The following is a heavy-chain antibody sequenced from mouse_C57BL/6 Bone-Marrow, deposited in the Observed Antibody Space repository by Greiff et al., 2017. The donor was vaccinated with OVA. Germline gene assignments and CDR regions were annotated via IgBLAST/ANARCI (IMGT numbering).Heavy chain of an antibody. CDR1: GFNIKDDY. V-gene: IGHV14-4*01. J-gene: IGHJ2*01. CDR2: IDPENGDT. CDR3: TTDRY. Sequence: EVQLQESGAELVRPGASVKLSCTASGFNIKDDYMHWVKERPEQGLEWIGWIDPENGDTEYASKSQGKATITADTSSKTVYLHLSSLTSEDTAVYYCTTDRYWGQGTTLTVSS.